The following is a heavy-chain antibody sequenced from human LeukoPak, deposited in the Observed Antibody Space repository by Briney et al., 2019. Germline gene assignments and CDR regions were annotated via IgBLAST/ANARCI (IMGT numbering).Heavy chain of an antibody. CDR3: ARYVSATAWRNHWFDP. V-gene: IGHV1-2*02. J-gene: IGHJ5*02. Sequence: ASVKVSCKASGYTFTGNYIHWVRQAPGQGLEWMGWINPNDGGTKFAQRFQGRVTVTRDTSISTTYMELSGLRSDDTAMYFCARYVSATAWRNHWFDPWGQGTLVTVS. CDR1: GYTFTGNY. CDR2: INPNDGGT. D-gene: IGHD3-16*01.